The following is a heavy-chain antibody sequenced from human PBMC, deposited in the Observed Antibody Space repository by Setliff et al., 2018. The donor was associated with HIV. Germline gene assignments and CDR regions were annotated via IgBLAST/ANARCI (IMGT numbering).Heavy chain of an antibody. Sequence: ASVKVSCKASGYTFTDYYMHWVRQAPGQGLEWMGWIHPSSGGTNYAQKFQGRVTMTRDTSISTAYMELSRLRSDDTAVYYCAREGNSGHGGQIEFDYWGQGTLVTVSS. J-gene: IGHJ4*02. CDR1: GYTFTDYY. D-gene: IGHD1-26*01. CDR2: IHPSSGGT. CDR3: AREGNSGHGGQIEFDY. V-gene: IGHV1-2*02.